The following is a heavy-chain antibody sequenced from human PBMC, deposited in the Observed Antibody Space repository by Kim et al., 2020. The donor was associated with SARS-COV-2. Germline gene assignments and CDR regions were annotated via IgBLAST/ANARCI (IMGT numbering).Heavy chain of an antibody. Sequence: GGSLRLSCSASGFIFSSYAMHWVRQAPGKGLQYVSAISSDGGIPYYADSVKGRFTISRDNSKKKLYLQMSSLRAEDTAVYYCVKDLGSSWYDAFDIWGQGTMVTVSS. CDR2: ISSDGGIP. J-gene: IGHJ3*02. CDR3: VKDLGSSWYDAFDI. V-gene: IGHV3-64D*06. D-gene: IGHD6-13*01. CDR1: GFIFSSYA.